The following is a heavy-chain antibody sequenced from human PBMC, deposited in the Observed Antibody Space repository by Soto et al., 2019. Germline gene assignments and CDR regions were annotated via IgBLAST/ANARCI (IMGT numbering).Heavy chain of an antibody. CDR3: ARKRPGSGSHYIERLNWFDP. CDR2: INHSGST. V-gene: IGHV4-34*01. D-gene: IGHD3-10*01. CDR1: GGSFSGYY. Sequence: PSETLSLTCAVYGGSFSGYYWSWIRQPPGKGLEWIGEINHSGSTNYNPSLKSRVTISVDTSKNQFSLKLSSVTAADTAVYYCARKRPGSGSHYIERLNWFDPWGQGTMVTVYS. J-gene: IGHJ5*02.